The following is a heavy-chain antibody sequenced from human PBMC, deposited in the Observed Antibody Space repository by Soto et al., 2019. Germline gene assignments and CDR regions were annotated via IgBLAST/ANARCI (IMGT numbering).Heavy chain of an antibody. Sequence: EVQLVDTGGGLIQPGGSLRLSCAASGFTVSSNNMNWVRQAPGKGLEWVSIIYSGDSTSYAGSVKGRFTISRDNSKNTGFLQMNSLRAADTAVYYCARNKTGNYGMDVWGRGTTVTVSS. J-gene: IGHJ6*02. CDR3: ARNKTGNYGMDV. CDR2: IYSGDST. D-gene: IGHD3-10*01. CDR1: GFTVSSNN. V-gene: IGHV3-53*02.